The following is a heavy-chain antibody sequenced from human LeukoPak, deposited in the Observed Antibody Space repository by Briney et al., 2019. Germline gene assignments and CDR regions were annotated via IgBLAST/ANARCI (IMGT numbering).Heavy chain of an antibody. CDR3: ARAGPSSSWHQFDY. D-gene: IGHD6-13*01. V-gene: IGHV3-7*01. CDR2: IKQDGSEK. CDR1: GFTFSSYW. Sequence: GGSLRLSCAASGFTFSSYWMSWVRQAPGKGLEWVANIKQDGSEKYYVDSVNGRFTISKDNAKNSLYLQMNSLRAEDTAVYYCARAGPSSSWHQFDYWGQGPLVTVSS. J-gene: IGHJ4*02.